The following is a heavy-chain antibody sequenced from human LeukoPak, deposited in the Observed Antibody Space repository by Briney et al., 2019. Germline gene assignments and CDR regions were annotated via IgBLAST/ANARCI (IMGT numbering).Heavy chain of an antibody. CDR3: ARDKADLTIVREHGFDP. D-gene: IGHD3-3*01. V-gene: IGHV1-69*13. CDR1: GGTFSSYA. Sequence: SAKVSSKPSGGTFSSYAISWVPAAPGQGLEWMGEIILIFGTANSAQKFRGRVTISADESTSTPYMELSGLRDKDTAVYNFARDKADLTIVREHGFDPWGRGTLVTVSS. J-gene: IGHJ5*02. CDR2: IILIFGTA.